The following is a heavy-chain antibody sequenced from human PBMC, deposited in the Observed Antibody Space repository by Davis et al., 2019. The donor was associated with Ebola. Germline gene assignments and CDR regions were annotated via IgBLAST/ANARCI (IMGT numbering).Heavy chain of an antibody. Sequence: PGGSLRLSCAASGFTFEDHAMHWVRQAPGKGLEWISGINWNSGSIGCADSVRGRFTISRDNAKNSLYLQMNSLRAEDTAFYYCVRDLLATGFYFDYWGQGILVTVSS. CDR1: GFTFEDHA. D-gene: IGHD5-12*01. CDR3: VRDLLATGFYFDY. V-gene: IGHV3-9*01. J-gene: IGHJ4*02. CDR2: INWNSGSI.